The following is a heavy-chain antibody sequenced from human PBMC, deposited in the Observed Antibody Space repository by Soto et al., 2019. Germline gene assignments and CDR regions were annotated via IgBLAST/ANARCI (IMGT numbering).Heavy chain of an antibody. Sequence: GGSLRLSCAASGFTFSSYSMNWVRQAPGKGLEWVSSISSSSSYIRYADSVKGRFTISRDNAKNSLYLQMNGLRAEDTAVYYCARGGDTSGYPSYYFDYWGQGTLVTVSS. CDR2: ISSSSSYI. J-gene: IGHJ4*02. CDR1: GFTFSSYS. D-gene: IGHD3-22*01. CDR3: ARGGDTSGYPSYYFDY. V-gene: IGHV3-21*01.